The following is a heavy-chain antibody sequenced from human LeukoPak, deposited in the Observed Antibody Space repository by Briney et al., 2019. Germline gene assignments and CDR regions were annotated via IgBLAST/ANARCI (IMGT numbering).Heavy chain of an antibody. J-gene: IGHJ4*02. CDR3: ARDLGYYGSGSYYNEGYFDY. D-gene: IGHD3-10*01. CDR2: ISSSSSTI. CDR1: GFTFSSYS. V-gene: IGHV3-48*01. Sequence: GGSLRLSCAASGFTFSSYSMDWVRQAPGKGLEWVSYISSSSSTIYYADSVKGRFTISRDNAKNSLYLQMNSLRAEDTAVYYCARDLGYYGSGSYYNEGYFDYWGQGTLVTVSS.